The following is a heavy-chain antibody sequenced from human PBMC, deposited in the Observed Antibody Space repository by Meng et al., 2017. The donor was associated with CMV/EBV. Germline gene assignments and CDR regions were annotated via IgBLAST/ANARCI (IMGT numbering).Heavy chain of an antibody. CDR3: ARDGQTNDFWSGQYYYYYYGMDV. D-gene: IGHD3-3*01. J-gene: IGHJ6*02. CDR2: IYYSGST. V-gene: IGHV4-39*07. Sequence: GSLRPSCTVSGGSISSSSYYWGWIRQPPGKGLEWIGSIYYSGSTYYNPSLKSRVTISVDTSKNQFSLKLSSVTAADTAVYYCARDGQTNDFWSGQYYYYYYGMDVWGQGTTVTVSS. CDR1: GGSISSSSYY.